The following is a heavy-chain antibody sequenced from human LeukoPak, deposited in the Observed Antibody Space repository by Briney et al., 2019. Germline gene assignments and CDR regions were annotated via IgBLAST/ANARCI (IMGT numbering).Heavy chain of an antibody. J-gene: IGHJ6*02. CDR3: ARAGPPSYGMDV. CDR2: INAGNGNT. V-gene: IGHV1-3*01. CDR1: GYTFTSYA. D-gene: IGHD1-14*01. Sequence: RASVKVSCKASGYTFTSYAMHWVRQAPGQRLEWMGWINAGNGNTKYSQKFQGRVTITRDTSASTAYMELSSLRSEDTAVYYCARAGPPSYGMDVWGQGTTVTVSS.